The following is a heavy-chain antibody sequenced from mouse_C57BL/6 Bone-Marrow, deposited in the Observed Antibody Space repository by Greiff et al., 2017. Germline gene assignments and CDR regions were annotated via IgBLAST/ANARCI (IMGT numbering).Heavy chain of an antibody. Sequence: QVQLQQPGAELVKPGASVKMSCKASGYTFTSYWITWVKQRPGQGLEWIGDIYPGSGSTNYNEKFKSKATLTVDTSSSTAYMQLSSLTSEDSAVYYCARPLITTVVARAMDYWGQGTSVTVSS. CDR1: GYTFTSYW. CDR2: IYPGSGST. J-gene: IGHJ4*01. V-gene: IGHV1-55*01. CDR3: ARPLITTVVARAMDY. D-gene: IGHD1-1*01.